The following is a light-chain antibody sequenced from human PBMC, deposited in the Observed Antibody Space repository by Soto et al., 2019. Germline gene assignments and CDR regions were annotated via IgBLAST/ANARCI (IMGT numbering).Light chain of an antibody. Sequence: QSVLTQPPSVSAAPGQKVTISCSGSSSNIGNYHVPWYQQVPGTAPKLLIYDNNKRPSGIPDRFSGSKSGTSATLGIIGLQTGDEADYYCGTWDSSLSAVVFGGGTKVTVL. CDR2: DNN. CDR3: GTWDSSLSAVV. CDR1: SSNIGNYH. J-gene: IGLJ2*01. V-gene: IGLV1-51*01.